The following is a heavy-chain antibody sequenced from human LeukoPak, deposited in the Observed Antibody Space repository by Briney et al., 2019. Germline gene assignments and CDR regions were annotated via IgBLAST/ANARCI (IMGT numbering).Heavy chain of an antibody. Sequence: SETLSLPCTVSGGSISSYYWSWIRQPPGKGLEWIGYIYYSGSTNYNPSLKSRVTISVDTSKNQFSLKLSSVTAADTAVYYCARNGYNDYGDFDAFDIWGQGTMVTVSS. CDR1: GGSISSYY. D-gene: IGHD4-17*01. J-gene: IGHJ3*02. CDR2: IYYSGST. V-gene: IGHV4-59*01. CDR3: ARNGYNDYGDFDAFDI.